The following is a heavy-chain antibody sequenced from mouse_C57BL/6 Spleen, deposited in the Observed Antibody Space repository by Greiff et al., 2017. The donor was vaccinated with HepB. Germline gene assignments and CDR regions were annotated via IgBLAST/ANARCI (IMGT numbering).Heavy chain of an antibody. CDR2: IWSGGST. CDR3: ARRGTVVPYYFDY. Sequence: VKLVESGPGLVQPSQSLSITCTVSGFSLTSYGVHWVRQSPGKGLEWLGVIWSGGSTDYNAAFISRLSISKDNSKSQVFFKMNSLQADDTAIYYCARRGTVVPYYFDYWGQGTTLTVSS. CDR1: GFSLTSYG. J-gene: IGHJ2*01. V-gene: IGHV2-2*01. D-gene: IGHD1-1*01.